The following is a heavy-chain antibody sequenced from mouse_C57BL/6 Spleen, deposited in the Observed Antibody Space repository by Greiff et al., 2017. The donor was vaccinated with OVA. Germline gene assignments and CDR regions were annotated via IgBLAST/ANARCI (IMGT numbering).Heavy chain of an antibody. CDR3: ARNDGYFDY. J-gene: IGHJ2*01. CDR1: GYTFTSYW. CDR2: IDPSDSYT. V-gene: IGHV1-69*01. Sequence: QVQLQQPGAELVMPGASVKLSCKASGYTFTSYWMHWVKQRPGQGLEWIGEIDPSDSYTNYNPKFKGKSTLTVDKSSSTASMQLSSLTSEDSAVYYCARNDGYFDYWGQGTTLTVSS. D-gene: IGHD2-3*01.